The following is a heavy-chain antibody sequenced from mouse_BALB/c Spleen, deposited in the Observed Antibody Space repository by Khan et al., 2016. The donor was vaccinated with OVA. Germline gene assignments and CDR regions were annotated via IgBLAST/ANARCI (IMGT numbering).Heavy chain of an antibody. V-gene: IGHV1-4*01. D-gene: IGHD1-1*01. J-gene: IGHJ4*01. CDR2: INPSNAYP. CDR3: ASDFHSYGSRGALDY. CDR1: GYTFTSYS. Sequence: QVQLQQSGAELARPGASVKMSCKASGYTFTSYSMHWIKQRPGQGLEWIGNINPSNAYPNYNQKFKDKATLTAAKSSSTAYMQLSSLTSEDSAVXYCASDFHSYGSRGALDYWGQGTSVTVSS.